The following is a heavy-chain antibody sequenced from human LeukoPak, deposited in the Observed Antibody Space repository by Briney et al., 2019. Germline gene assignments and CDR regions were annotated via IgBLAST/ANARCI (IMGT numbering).Heavy chain of an antibody. J-gene: IGHJ5*02. V-gene: IGHV4-34*01. CDR2: INHSGST. CDR1: GGSFSGYY. Sequence: PSETLSLTCAVYGGSFSGYYWSWIRRPPGKGLEWIGEINHSGSTNYNPSLKSRVTISVDTSKNQFSLKLSSVTAADTAVYYCARSPSRRNWFDPWGQGTLVTVSS. CDR3: ARSPSRRNWFDP.